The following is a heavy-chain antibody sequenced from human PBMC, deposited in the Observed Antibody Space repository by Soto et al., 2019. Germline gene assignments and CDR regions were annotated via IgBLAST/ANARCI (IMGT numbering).Heavy chain of an antibody. CDR3: ARTIFGVAQTPYYYYMDV. CDR1: GGSISGYY. Sequence: PSATLSLTCTVSGGSISGYYWSWIRQPPGKGLEWIGYIYHSGSTNYIPSLKSRVTISVDTSKNHFSLELSSVTAADSAIYYCARTIFGVAQTPYYYYMDVWGKGTTVTVSS. V-gene: IGHV4-59*08. D-gene: IGHD3-3*01. J-gene: IGHJ6*03. CDR2: IYHSGST.